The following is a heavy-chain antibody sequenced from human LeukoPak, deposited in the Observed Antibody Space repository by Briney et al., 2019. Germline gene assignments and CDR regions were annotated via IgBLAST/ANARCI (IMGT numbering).Heavy chain of an antibody. D-gene: IGHD3-10*01. CDR2: ISWDGGSA. CDR1: GFTFADYA. V-gene: IGHV3-43D*03. J-gene: IGHJ4*02. CDR3: AKGYYYRSGKFDY. Sequence: PGGSLRLSCAASGFTFADYAMHWVRQVPGKGLEWVSLISWDGGSAYYADSVKGRFTISRDNSENTLYLQMNSLRAEDTALYYCAKGYYYRSGKFDYWGQGTLVTVSS.